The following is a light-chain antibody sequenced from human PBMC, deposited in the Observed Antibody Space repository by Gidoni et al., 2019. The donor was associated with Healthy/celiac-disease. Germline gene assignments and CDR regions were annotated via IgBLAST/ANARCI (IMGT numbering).Light chain of an antibody. CDR2: AAS. CDR1: QGISNY. Sequence: DIQMTQSPSSLSASVGDRVTITCRASQGISNYLAWYQQKPGKVPKLLIYAASTLQSGVPSRFSGSGSGTDFTLTISSLQPEDVATYYCQKYNSALLPCSFGQGTKLEIK. V-gene: IGKV1-27*01. J-gene: IGKJ2*04. CDR3: QKYNSALLPCS.